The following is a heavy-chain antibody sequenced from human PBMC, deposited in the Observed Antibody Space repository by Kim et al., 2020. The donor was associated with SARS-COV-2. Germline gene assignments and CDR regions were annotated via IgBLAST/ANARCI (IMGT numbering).Heavy chain of an antibody. CDR1: GGSFSGYY. Sequence: SETLSLTCAVYGGSFSGYYWSWIRQPPGKGLEWIGEINHSGSTNYNPSLKSRVTISVDTSKNQFSLKLSSVTAADTAVYYCARGPRTRTVRGYDFWSGSSDVWGQGTTVTVSS. V-gene: IGHV4-34*01. J-gene: IGHJ6*02. CDR2: INHSGST. CDR3: ARGPRTRTVRGYDFWSGSSDV. D-gene: IGHD3-3*01.